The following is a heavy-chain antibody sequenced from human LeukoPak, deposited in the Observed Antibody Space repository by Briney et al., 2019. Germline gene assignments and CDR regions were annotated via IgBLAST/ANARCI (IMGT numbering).Heavy chain of an antibody. J-gene: IGHJ4*02. CDR2: INPNSGGT. V-gene: IGHV1-2*02. D-gene: IGHD6-6*01. Sequence: ASVKVSCKASGYTSTGYYMHWVRQAPGQGLEWMGWINPNSGGTNYAQKFQGRVTMTRDTSISTAYMELSRLRSDDTAVYYCARGLGVAARWYYFDYWGQGTLVTVSS. CDR1: GYTSTGYY. CDR3: ARGLGVAARWYYFDY.